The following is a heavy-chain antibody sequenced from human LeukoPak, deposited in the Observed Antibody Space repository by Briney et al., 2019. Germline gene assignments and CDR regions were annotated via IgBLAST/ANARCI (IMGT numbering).Heavy chain of an antibody. J-gene: IGHJ4*02. V-gene: IGHV3-23*01. Sequence: GGSLRLSSAASGFTFSSYAMSWVRQAPGEGLEWVPAISGSGGRTYYADSVKGQFTISRDNFKNTLYLQMNSLRAEDTAVYYCAKDDTFDDWGQGTLVTVSS. CDR1: GFTFSSYA. CDR3: AKDDTFDD. CDR2: ISGSGGRT.